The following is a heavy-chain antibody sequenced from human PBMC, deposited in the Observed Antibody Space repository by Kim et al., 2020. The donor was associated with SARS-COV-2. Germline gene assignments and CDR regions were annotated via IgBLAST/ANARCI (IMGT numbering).Heavy chain of an antibody. CDR1: GGSISSSSYY. V-gene: IGHV4-39*01. CDR3: ARRITMVRGVRRWFDP. D-gene: IGHD3-10*01. CDR2: IYYSGST. J-gene: IGHJ5*02. Sequence: SETLSLTCTVSGGSISSSSYYWGWIRQPPGKGLEWIGSIYYSGSTYYNPSLKSRVTISVDTSKNQFSLKLSSVTAADTAVYYCARRITMVRGVRRWFDPWGQGTLVTVSS.